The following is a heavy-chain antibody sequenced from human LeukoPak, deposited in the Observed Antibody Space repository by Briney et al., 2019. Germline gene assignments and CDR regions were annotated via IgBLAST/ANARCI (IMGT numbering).Heavy chain of an antibody. V-gene: IGHV1-69*06. Sequence: SVTVSCKASGGTFSSYAISWVRQAPGQGLEWMGRIIPIFGTATYAQKFQGRVTITADKSTSTAYMELSSLRSEDTAVYYCARTAIKGPYYYMDVWGKGTTVTVSS. J-gene: IGHJ6*03. CDR1: GGTFSSYA. CDR2: IIPIFGTA. CDR3: ARTAIKGPYYYMDV.